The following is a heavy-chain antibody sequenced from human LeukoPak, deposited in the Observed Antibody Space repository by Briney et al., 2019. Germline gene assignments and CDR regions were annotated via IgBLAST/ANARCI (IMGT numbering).Heavy chain of an antibody. CDR3: ARDPIGAVVVAATYFDY. J-gene: IGHJ4*02. V-gene: IGHV3-23*01. Sequence: PGGSLRLSCAASGFTFSSYAMSWVRQAPGKGLEWVSAISGSGGSTYYADSVKGRFTISRDNSKNTLYLQMNSLRAEDTAVYYCARDPIGAVVVAATYFDYWGQGTLVTVSS. CDR2: ISGSGGST. D-gene: IGHD2-15*01. CDR1: GFTFSSYA.